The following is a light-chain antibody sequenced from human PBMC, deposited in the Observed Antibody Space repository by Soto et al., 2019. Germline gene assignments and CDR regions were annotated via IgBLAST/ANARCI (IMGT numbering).Light chain of an antibody. CDR1: QSISSW. V-gene: IGKV1-5*01. Sequence: DIQMTQSPSTLSASVGDRVTITCRASQSISSWLAWYQQKPGKAPKLLIYDASSLESGVPSRFSCSGSGTEFTLTISSLQPDDFATYYCQQYNSYSPKWTFGQGTKVEIK. J-gene: IGKJ1*01. CDR2: DAS. CDR3: QQYNSYSPKWT.